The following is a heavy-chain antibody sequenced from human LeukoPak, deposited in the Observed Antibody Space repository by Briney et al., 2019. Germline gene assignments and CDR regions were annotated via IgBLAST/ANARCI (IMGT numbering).Heavy chain of an antibody. CDR2: ISYDGSHE. Sequence: PGGSLRLSCAASGFTFSSYAMHWVRQAPGKGLEWVAVISYDGSHEYYADSVKGRFTISRDYSKNTLYLQMDSLRVEDTAVYYCARAPGDITMIVVAYYYFDYWGQGTLVTVSS. D-gene: IGHD3-22*01. CDR1: GFTFSSYA. J-gene: IGHJ4*02. V-gene: IGHV3-30-3*01. CDR3: ARAPGDITMIVVAYYYFDY.